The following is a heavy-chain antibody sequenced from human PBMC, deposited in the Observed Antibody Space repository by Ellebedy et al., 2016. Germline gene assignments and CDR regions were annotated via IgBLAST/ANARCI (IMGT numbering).Heavy chain of an antibody. Sequence: GGSLRLSCAASGFTFSDYTMHWVRQAPGKGLEYVSGISGHGDNTFYASSVKGRFTISRDNSRNRLSLQMGSLRPDDTAVFYCVRLGSGWFYDFWGQGTLVTVSS. D-gene: IGHD6-19*01. J-gene: IGHJ4*02. CDR3: VRLGSGWFYDF. V-gene: IGHV3-64*01. CDR2: ISGHGDNT. CDR1: GFTFSDYT.